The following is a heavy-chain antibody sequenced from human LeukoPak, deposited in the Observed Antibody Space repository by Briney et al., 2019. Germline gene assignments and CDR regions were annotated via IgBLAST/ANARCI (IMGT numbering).Heavy chain of an antibody. CDR2: ISGFGGST. Sequence: GGSLRLSCAASGFTFSSYAMSWVRQAPGRGPEWVSAISGFGGSTYYADSVKGRFTMSRDNSKNTLYLQMNSLRAEDTAVYYCAKDPKSSSWTYYFDYWGQGTLVTVSS. V-gene: IGHV3-23*01. D-gene: IGHD6-13*01. CDR3: AKDPKSSSWTYYFDY. CDR1: GFTFSSYA. J-gene: IGHJ4*02.